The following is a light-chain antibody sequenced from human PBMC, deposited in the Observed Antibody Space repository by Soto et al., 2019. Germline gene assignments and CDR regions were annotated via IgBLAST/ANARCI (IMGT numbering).Light chain of an antibody. CDR1: QSVSGS. CDR3: QQYDNWPWT. J-gene: IGKJ1*01. V-gene: IGKV3D-15*01. CDR2: GAS. Sequence: EIVLTQSPAILSLSPGEKATLSCRASQSVSGSLGWYQQKPGQAPRLLIYGASSRATGIPDRFSGSGSGTDFTLTISSLQSEDFAVYYCQQYDNWPWTFGQGTKVDI.